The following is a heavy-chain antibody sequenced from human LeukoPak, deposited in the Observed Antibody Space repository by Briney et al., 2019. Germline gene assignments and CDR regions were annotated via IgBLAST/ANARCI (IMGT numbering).Heavy chain of an antibody. J-gene: IGHJ4*02. D-gene: IGHD2-15*01. Sequence: SETLSLTCTVSGGSISSYYWSWIRQPPGKGLEWIGYIYYSGSTDSNPSLKSRVTISVDTSKNQISLKLSSVTVADTAVYYCARTYCRGGSCHFDYWGQGTLVTVSS. CDR3: ARTYCRGGSCHFDY. V-gene: IGHV4-59*08. CDR2: IYYSGST. CDR1: GGSISSYY.